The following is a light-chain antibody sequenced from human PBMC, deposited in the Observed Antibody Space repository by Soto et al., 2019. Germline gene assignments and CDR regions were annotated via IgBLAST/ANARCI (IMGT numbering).Light chain of an antibody. Sequence: VLTQSPGTLSLSPGERATLSCRASQSVSSSYLAWYQQKPGQAPRLLIFGASRRTTGIPDRFSGSGSGTDFTLTISRLEPEDFAVYYCQQYGSSPWTFGQGTKVEIK. CDR1: QSVSSSY. CDR2: GAS. J-gene: IGKJ1*01. CDR3: QQYGSSPWT. V-gene: IGKV3-20*01.